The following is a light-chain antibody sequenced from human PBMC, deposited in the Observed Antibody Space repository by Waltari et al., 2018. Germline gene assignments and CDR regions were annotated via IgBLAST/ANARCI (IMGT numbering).Light chain of an antibody. J-gene: IGLJ2*01. CDR1: SNHVGASNF. CDR2: AVT. V-gene: IGLV2-14*03. Sequence: QSALTQPASLSASPGPSTPTPRTGTSNHVGASNFVSWYQQHPGRAPQLMIYAVTERPSGISYRFSGSKSANTASLTISGLLPEDEAIYYCSSFTDTHTLLFGGGTTVTVL. CDR3: SSFTDTHTLL.